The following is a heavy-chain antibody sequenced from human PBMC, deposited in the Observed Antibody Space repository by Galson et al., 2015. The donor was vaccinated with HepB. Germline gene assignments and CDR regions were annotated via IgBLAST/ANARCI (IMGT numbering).Heavy chain of an antibody. CDR3: ASSSYPLPPGIRRSLPYHGMDV. CDR1: GYSFTSYW. CDR2: IYPGDSDT. Sequence: QSGAEVKKPGESLKISCKGSGYSFTSYWIGWVRQMLGKGLEWMGIIYPGDSDTRYSPSFQGQVTISADKSISTAYLQWSSLKASDTAMYYCASSSYPLPPGIRRSLPYHGMDVWGQGTTVTVSS. V-gene: IGHV5-51*03. D-gene: IGHD4-17*01. J-gene: IGHJ6*02.